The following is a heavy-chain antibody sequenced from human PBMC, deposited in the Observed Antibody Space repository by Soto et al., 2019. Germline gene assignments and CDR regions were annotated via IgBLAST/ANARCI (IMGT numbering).Heavy chain of an antibody. J-gene: IGHJ4*02. V-gene: IGHV3-23*01. CDR1: GFPLGENA. CDR2: ISDSGATT. Sequence: GGSLRLSCAASGFPLGENAMSRIRQAPGKGLEWVSGISDSGATTYYADSVRGRFTISRDNSKKILYLQMKSLRAEDSASSYCAQEDTRSGSLDYWGQGGLVTVYS. CDR3: AQEDTRSGSLDY. D-gene: IGHD6-19*01.